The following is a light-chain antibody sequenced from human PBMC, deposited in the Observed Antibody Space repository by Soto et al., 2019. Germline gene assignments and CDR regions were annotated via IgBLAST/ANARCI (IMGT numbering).Light chain of an antibody. CDR2: KAS. J-gene: IGKJ1*01. CDR3: QQYNSYAWT. V-gene: IGKV1-5*03. CDR1: QSISSW. Sequence: IKMTQSPSTLSASVGDRVTITFRASQSISSWLAWYQQKPGKAPKLLIYKASSLESGVPSRFSGSGSGTEFTLTISSLQPDDFATYYCQQYNSYAWTFGQGTKVDI.